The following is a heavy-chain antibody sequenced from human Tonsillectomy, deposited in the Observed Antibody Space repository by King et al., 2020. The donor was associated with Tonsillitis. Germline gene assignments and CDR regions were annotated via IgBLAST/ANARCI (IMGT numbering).Heavy chain of an antibody. CDR2: ISYDGSNK. CDR3: ARGAGLRYFDWLLYFNY. V-gene: IGHV3-33*05. Sequence: VQLVESGGGVVQPGGSLRLSCAASGFTFSSYGMHWVRQAPGKGLEWVAVISYDGSNKYYADSVKGRFTISRDNSKNTLYLQMNSLRAEDTAVYYCARGAGLRYFDWLLYFNYWGQGTLVTVSS. D-gene: IGHD3-9*01. CDR1: GFTFSSYG. J-gene: IGHJ4*02.